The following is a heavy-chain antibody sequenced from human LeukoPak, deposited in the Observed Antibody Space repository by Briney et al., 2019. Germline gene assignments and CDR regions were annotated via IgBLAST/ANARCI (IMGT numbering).Heavy chain of an antibody. V-gene: IGHV4-34*01. J-gene: IGHJ4*02. Sequence: SETLSLTCAVYGGSFSGYYWSWIRQPPGKGLEWIGEINHSGSTNYNPSLKSRVTISVDTSKNQFSLKLSSVTAADTAVYYCARRLGLVGATKGVYFDYWGQGTLVTVSS. CDR3: ARRLGLVGATKGVYFDY. D-gene: IGHD1-26*01. CDR1: GGSFSGYY. CDR2: INHSGST.